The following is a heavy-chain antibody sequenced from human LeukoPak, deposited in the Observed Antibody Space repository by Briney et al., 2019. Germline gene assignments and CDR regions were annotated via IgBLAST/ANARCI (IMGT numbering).Heavy chain of an antibody. J-gene: IGHJ5*02. CDR1: GFTFSSYA. CDR2: ISGSGGST. D-gene: IGHD2-2*01. Sequence: GSLRLSCAASGFTFSSYAMSWVRQAPGKGLEWVSAISGSGGSTYYADSVKGRFTISRDNSKNTLYLQMNSLRAEDTAVYYCARVYGSTSGDDPWGQGTLVTVSS. CDR3: ARVYGSTSGDDP. V-gene: IGHV3-23*01.